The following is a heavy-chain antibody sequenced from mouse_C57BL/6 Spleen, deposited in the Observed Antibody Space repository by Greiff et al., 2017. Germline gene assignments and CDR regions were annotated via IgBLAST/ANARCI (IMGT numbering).Heavy chain of an antibody. CDR1: GYTFTSYW. CDR2: IYPSDSET. CDR3: AREDDYDGFAY. J-gene: IGHJ3*01. V-gene: IGHV1-61*01. D-gene: IGHD2-4*01. Sequence: QVQLQQPGAELVRPGSSVKLSCKASGYTFTSYWMDWVKQRPGQGLEWIGNIYPSDSETHYNQKFKDKATLTVDKSSSTAYMQLSSLTSEDSAVYYCAREDDYDGFAYWGQGTLGTVSA.